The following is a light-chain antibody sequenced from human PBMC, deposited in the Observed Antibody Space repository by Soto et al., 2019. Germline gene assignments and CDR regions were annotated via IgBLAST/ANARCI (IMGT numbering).Light chain of an antibody. V-gene: IGLV2-14*01. CDR2: EVV. CDR1: SSDIGAYKY. J-gene: IGLJ2*01. Sequence: QSVLTQPASVSGSPGQSITIACTGTSSDIGAYKYVSWYQQHPGKAPKLIILEVVNRPSVVSGRFSGSKSGNTASLTISGLQADDEADYYCSSYSSSTTVLFGGGTKLTVL. CDR3: SSYSSSTTVL.